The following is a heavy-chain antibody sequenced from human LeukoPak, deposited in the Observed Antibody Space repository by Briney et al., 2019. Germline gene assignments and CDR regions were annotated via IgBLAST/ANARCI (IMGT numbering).Heavy chain of an antibody. CDR1: GGSFSGYY. CDR3: ARSGGWNFFPMDV. Sequence: PSETLSLTCAVYGGSFSGYYWSWIRQPPGKGLEWIGEINHSGSTNYNPSLKSRVTISVDTSKNQFSLKLSSVTAADTAVYYCARSGGWNFFPMDVWGKGTTVTVSS. D-gene: IGHD1-1*01. J-gene: IGHJ6*03. V-gene: IGHV4-34*01. CDR2: INHSGST.